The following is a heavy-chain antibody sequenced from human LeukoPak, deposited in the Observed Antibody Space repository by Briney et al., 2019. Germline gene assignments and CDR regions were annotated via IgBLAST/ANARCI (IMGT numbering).Heavy chain of an antibody. D-gene: IGHD2-15*01. J-gene: IGHJ4*02. Sequence: GGSLRLSCAASGFTFSSYGMHWVRQAPGKGLEWVAFIRYDGSNKYYADSVKGRFTISRDNSKNTLYLQMNSLRAEDTAVYYCAGVVVGATNFGYWGQGTLVTVSS. CDR3: AGVVVGATNFGY. CDR1: GFTFSSYG. V-gene: IGHV3-30*02. CDR2: IRYDGSNK.